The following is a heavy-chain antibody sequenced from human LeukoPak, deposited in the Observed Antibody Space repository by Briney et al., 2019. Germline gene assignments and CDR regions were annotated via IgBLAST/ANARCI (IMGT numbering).Heavy chain of an antibody. Sequence: GASVKVSCTASGYTFTDYYMHWVRQAPGQGLEWMWWINRNSGGTNYAQKVQGRFTMTRDTSITTAYMELIRLRSDDTALYYCARDVDYHFDTSNYQVWTFDSWGQGTLVTVSS. CDR3: ARDVDYHFDTSNYQVWTFDS. D-gene: IGHD3-22*01. CDR1: GYTFTDYY. J-gene: IGHJ5*01. CDR2: INRNSGGT. V-gene: IGHV1-2*02.